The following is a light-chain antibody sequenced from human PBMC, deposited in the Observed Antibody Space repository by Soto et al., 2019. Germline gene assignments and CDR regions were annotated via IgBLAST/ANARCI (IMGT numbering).Light chain of an antibody. J-gene: IGLJ2*01. V-gene: IGLV2-14*03. CDR3: SSYTSSRTLI. CDR2: DVT. Sequence: QSALTQPASVSGSPGPSITISCTGASSDIGAYDYVSWYQQHPDKAPTLIIYDVTRRPSGLSNRFSASKSGNTASLTISGLQADDEGDYYCSSYTSSRTLIFGGGTKLTVL. CDR1: SSDIGAYDY.